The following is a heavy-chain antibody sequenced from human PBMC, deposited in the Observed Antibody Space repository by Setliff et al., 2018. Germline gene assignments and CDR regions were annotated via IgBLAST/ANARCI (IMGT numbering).Heavy chain of an antibody. CDR3: ARGHHGSMIKAFDI. J-gene: IGHJ3*02. Sequence: PGGSLRLSCAASGLTFSSYAMHWVRQPPGKGLEWVAVISYDGSNKYYADSVKGRFTISRDNSKNTLYLQMNSLRAEDTAVYYCARGHHGSMIKAFDIWGQGTMVTVSS. V-gene: IGHV3-30-3*01. D-gene: IGHD3-16*01. CDR2: ISYDGSNK. CDR1: GLTFSSYA.